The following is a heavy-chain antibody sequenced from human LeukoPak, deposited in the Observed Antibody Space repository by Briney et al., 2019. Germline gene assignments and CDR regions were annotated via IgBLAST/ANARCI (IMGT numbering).Heavy chain of an antibody. V-gene: IGHV3-74*01. CDR3: ARDRGGTFDY. CDR1: GFTFSSYW. CDR2: INSDGSYT. D-gene: IGHD1-26*01. Sequence: GGSLRLSCAASGFTFSSYWMNWVRQAPGKGLVWVSRINSDGSYTTYADSVKGRFTISRDNARNTLYLQMNSQRAEDTAVYYCARDRGGTFDYWGQGTLVTVSS. J-gene: IGHJ4*02.